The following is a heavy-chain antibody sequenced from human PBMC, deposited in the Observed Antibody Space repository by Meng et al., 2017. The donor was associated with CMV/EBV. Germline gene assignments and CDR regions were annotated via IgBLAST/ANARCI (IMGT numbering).Heavy chain of an antibody. J-gene: IGHJ4*02. V-gene: IGHV3-23*01. D-gene: IGHD2-15*01. CDR2: IDSSGGNT. Sequence: LSCAASGFTFGSYGMSWVRQAPGKGLEWVSAIDSSGGNTHYADSVKGRLTISRDNSKNTLYLQMNSLRADDTAVYYCAGWFLAHFDHWGQGTLVTVSS. CDR1: GFTFGSYG. CDR3: AGWFLAHFDH.